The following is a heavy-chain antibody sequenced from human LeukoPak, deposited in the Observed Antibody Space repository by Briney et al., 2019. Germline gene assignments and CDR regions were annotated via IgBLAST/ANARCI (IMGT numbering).Heavy chain of an antibody. J-gene: IGHJ4*02. V-gene: IGHV4-31*03. CDR2: IYYSGST. CDR1: GGSISSGGYY. Sequence: KPSETLSLTCTVSGGSISSGGYYWSWIRQHPGKGLEWIGYIYYSGSTYYNPSLKSRVTISVDTSKNQFSLKLSSVTAADTAVYYCARGIAAALFDYWGQGTLVTVSS. CDR3: ARGIAAALFDY. D-gene: IGHD6-13*01.